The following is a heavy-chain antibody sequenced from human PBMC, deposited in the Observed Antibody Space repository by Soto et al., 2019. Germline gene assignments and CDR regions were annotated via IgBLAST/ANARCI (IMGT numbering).Heavy chain of an antibody. CDR2: IWYDGSNK. V-gene: IGHV3-33*01. D-gene: IGHD3-10*01. CDR3: ASSKGFGEYYFDY. Sequence: PGGSLRLSCAASGFTFSSYGMHWVRRAPGKGLEWVAVIWYDGSNKYYADSVKGRFTISRDNSKNTLYLQMNSLRAEDTAVYYCASSKGFGEYYFDYWGQGTLVTVSS. J-gene: IGHJ4*02. CDR1: GFTFSSYG.